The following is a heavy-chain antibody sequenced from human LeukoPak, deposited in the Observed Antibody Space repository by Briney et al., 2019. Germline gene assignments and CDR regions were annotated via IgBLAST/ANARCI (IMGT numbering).Heavy chain of an antibody. CDR1: GATFRRYV. CDR3: AKGTSIGAMVSRVAFDI. J-gene: IGHJ3*02. D-gene: IGHD5-18*01. Sequence: GGSLRLLSAVSGATFRRYVKSWVRQAPGKGLEWVSAISCSGGSTYYADSVKGRFTISRHNSKNTLYLQMNSLRAEDTAVYYFAKGTSIGAMVSRVAFDIWGQGTMVTVCS. CDR2: ISCSGGST. V-gene: IGHV3-23*01.